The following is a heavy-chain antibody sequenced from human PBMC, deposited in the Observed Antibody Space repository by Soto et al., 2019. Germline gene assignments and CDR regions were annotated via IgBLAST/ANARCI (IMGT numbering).Heavy chain of an antibody. V-gene: IGHV5-51*01. D-gene: IGHD3-22*01. J-gene: IGHJ6*02. CDR1: GYTFTSYW. CDR2: IYLGDSAT. CDR3: ARTGSSGVRGKYYFYGLDV. Sequence: PGESLKISCKGSGYTFTSYWVGWLRQMPGKGLEWMGIIYLGDSATPYSPSFPGQFTISSDKSINTAYLQWGSLKAYDPANYYCARTGSSGVRGKYYFYGLDVWGQGTTVTVSS.